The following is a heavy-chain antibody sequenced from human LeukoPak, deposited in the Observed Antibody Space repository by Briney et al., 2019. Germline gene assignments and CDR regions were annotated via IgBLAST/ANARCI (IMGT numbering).Heavy chain of an antibody. V-gene: IGHV4-59*01. CDR1: GGSISSYY. J-gene: IGHJ4*02. D-gene: IGHD3-22*01. CDR2: IYYSGST. Sequence: SETLSLTCTVSGGSISSYYWSWIRQPPGKGLEWIGYIYYSGSTNYNPSLKSRVTISVDTSKNQFSLKLSSVTAADTAVYYCARLRPYYYDSSGPLDYWGQGTLVTVSS. CDR3: ARLRPYYYDSSGPLDY.